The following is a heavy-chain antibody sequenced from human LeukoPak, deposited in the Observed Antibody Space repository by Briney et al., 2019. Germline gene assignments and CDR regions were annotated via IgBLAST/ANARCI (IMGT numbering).Heavy chain of an antibody. J-gene: IGHJ4*02. Sequence: PSETLSLTCTVSGGSISSYYWSWIRQPPGKGLEWIGTIYYVRSTNYSTSLKSPATISVDRYKSQFSLTLSSVTAADTAVYYCARGGTNGRYPEYWGLGTLVTVSS. CDR1: GGSISSYY. V-gene: IGHV4-59*01. CDR2: IYYVRST. CDR3: ARGGTNGRYPEY. D-gene: IGHD2-8*01.